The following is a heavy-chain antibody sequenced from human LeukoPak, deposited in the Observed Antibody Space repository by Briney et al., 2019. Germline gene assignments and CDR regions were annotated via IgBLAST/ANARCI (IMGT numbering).Heavy chain of an antibody. V-gene: IGHV3-23*01. J-gene: IGHJ6*03. CDR1: EFTFSSYA. CDR2: ISGSGGST. D-gene: IGHD5-12*01. Sequence: GGSLRLSCAASEFTFSSYAMSWVRQAPGEGLEWVSTISGSGGSTYYADSVKGRFTISRDNSKNTLYLQMNSLRTEDTAVYYCARTATYSGYDYYYYMDVWGKGTTVTVSS. CDR3: ARTATYSGYDYYYYMDV.